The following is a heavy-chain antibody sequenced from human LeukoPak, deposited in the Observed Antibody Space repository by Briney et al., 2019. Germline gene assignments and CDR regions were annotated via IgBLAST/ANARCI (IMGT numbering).Heavy chain of an antibody. V-gene: IGHV1-2*02. CDR1: GYTFTGYY. CDR2: INPNSGGT. D-gene: IGHD6-13*01. Sequence: ASVKVSCKASGYTFTGYYMHWVRQAPGQGLEWMGWINPNSGGTNYAQKFQGRVTMTRDTSISTAYMELSRLRSDDTAVYYCAREAAPEPGSGYYMDVRGKGTTVTVSS. CDR3: AREAAPEPGSGYYMDV. J-gene: IGHJ6*03.